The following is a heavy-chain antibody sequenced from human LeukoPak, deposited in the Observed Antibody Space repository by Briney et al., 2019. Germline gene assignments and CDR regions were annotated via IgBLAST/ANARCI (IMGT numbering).Heavy chain of an antibody. D-gene: IGHD6-13*01. Sequence: GGSLRLSCAASAFNVSSNYISWVRQAPGKGLEWVSVIDSGGRTYYADSVKGRFTISRDNSKNTVYVQMNSLRDEDTAVYYCARDGRIAAAGRKGSYGMDVWGQGTTVTVSS. J-gene: IGHJ6*02. CDR2: IDSGGRT. V-gene: IGHV3-66*02. CDR1: AFNVSSNY. CDR3: ARDGRIAAAGRKGSYGMDV.